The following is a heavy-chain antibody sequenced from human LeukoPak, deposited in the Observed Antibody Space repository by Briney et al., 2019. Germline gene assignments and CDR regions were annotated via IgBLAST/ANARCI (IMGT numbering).Heavy chain of an antibody. V-gene: IGHV1-3*03. CDR2: IIAGNGNT. J-gene: IGHJ4*02. CDR1: GYTFTSYA. Sequence: ASVKVSCTASGYTFTSYAMHWVRQAPGQRLEWMGWIIAGNGNTKYSQEFQGRVTITRDTSASTAYMELSSLRSEDMAVYYCAREAIIGDYDSSGYPKHYFDYWGQGTLVTVSS. D-gene: IGHD3-22*01. CDR3: AREAIIGDYDSSGYPKHYFDY.